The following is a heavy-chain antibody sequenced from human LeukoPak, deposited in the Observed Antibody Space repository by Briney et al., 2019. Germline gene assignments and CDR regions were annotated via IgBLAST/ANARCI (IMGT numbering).Heavy chain of an antibody. CDR2: MNPNSGNT. CDR1: GYTVTNYD. J-gene: IGHJ4*02. D-gene: IGHD6-13*01. CDR3: ARGLRREQQLLRAFDY. V-gene: IGHV1-8*01. Sequence: GASVRVSCKASGYTVTNYDINWVRQASGQGLEWMGWMNPNSGNTGSAQKFQGRVTMTSNTSISTAYMELSSLRSEDTAVYYCARGLRREQQLLRAFDYWGQGTPVTVSS.